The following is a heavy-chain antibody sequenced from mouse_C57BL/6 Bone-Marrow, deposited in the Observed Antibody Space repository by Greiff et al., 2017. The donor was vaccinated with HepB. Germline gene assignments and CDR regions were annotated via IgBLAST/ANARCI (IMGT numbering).Heavy chain of an antibody. J-gene: IGHJ4*01. CDR1: GFNIKDDY. CDR3: TTWSSYAMDY. Sequence: QSGAELVRPGASVKLSCTASGFNIKDDYMHWVKQRPEQGLEWIGWIDPENGDTEYASKFQGKATITADTSSNTAYLQLSSLTSEDTAVYYCTTWSSYAMDYWGQGTSVTVSS. D-gene: IGHD1-1*01. V-gene: IGHV14-4*01. CDR2: IDPENGDT.